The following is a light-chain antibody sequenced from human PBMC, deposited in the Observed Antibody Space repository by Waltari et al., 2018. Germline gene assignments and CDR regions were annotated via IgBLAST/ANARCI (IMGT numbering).Light chain of an antibody. J-gene: IGLJ1*01. CDR2: NNS. CDR1: SSNIGINT. Sequence: QSVLTQPPSVSGTPGQRVTISCSGSSSNIGINTVNWYQQLPGTAPKLFIFNNSRRPAGVPDRFSGSKFGTSASLAISGLQSEDGADYYCAAWDDSLSAYVFGTGTKVTVL. V-gene: IGLV1-44*01. CDR3: AAWDDSLSAYV.